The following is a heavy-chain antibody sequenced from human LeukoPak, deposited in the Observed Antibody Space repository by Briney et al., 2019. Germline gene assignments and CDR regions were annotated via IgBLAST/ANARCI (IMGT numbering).Heavy chain of an antibody. CDR2: FYNSGSS. D-gene: IGHD5-24*01. Sequence: SETLSITCTVSGGSISDYYRGWIRQPPGKGLEWIGYFYNSGSSTYNPSLKSRVTISVDTSKEQFSLKVNSVTAADTAVYFCARDDSRDGSSHNYYGTDVWGQGTTVTVSS. CDR3: ARDDSRDGSSHNYYGTDV. V-gene: IGHV4-59*01. J-gene: IGHJ6*02. CDR1: GGSISDYY.